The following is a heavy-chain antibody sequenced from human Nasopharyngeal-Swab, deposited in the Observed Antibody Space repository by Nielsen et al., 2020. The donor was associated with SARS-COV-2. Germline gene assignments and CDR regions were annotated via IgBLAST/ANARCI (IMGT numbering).Heavy chain of an antibody. D-gene: IGHD3-3*01. CDR2: IYPGDSDT. Sequence: VRQMPGKGLEWMGIIYPGDSDTRDSPSFQGQVTISADKSISTAYLQWSSLKASDTAMYYCARLLAAGLAYFDYWGQGTLVTVSS. J-gene: IGHJ4*02. V-gene: IGHV5-51*01. CDR3: ARLLAAGLAYFDY.